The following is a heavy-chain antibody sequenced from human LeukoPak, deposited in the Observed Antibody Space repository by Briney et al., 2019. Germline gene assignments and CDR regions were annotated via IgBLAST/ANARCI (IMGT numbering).Heavy chain of an antibody. D-gene: IGHD7-27*01. CDR3: ARDSGAFDI. CDR2: IYYSGST. CDR1: GGSISSSNFH. V-gene: IGHV4-61*01. Sequence: SETLSLTCSVSGGSISSSNFHWGWLRQAPGKGLEWIGYIYYSGSTNYNPSLKSRVTISVDTSKNQFSLKLSSVTAADTAVYYCARDSGAFDIWGQGTMVTVSS. J-gene: IGHJ3*02.